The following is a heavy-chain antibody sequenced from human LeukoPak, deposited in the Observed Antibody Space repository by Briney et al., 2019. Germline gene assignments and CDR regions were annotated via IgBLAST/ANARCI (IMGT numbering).Heavy chain of an antibody. J-gene: IGHJ3*02. CDR2: IIPIFGTA. CDR3: ASAVYYDSSGYYGAFDI. Sequence: SVKVSCKASGGTFSSYAISWVRQAPGQGLEWMGGIIPIFGTANYAQKFQGRVTITADESTSTAYVELSSLRSEDTAVYYCASAVYYDSSGYYGAFDIWGQGTMVTVSS. V-gene: IGHV1-69*13. CDR1: GGTFSSYA. D-gene: IGHD3-22*01.